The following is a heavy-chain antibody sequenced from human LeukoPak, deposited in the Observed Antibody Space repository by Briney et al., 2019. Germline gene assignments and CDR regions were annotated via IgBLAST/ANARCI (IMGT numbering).Heavy chain of an antibody. V-gene: IGHV4-39*07. J-gene: IGHJ5*02. CDR1: GGSISSSNYY. CDR2: MYYSGST. Sequence: SETLSLTCTVSGGSISSSNYYWGWIRQPPGKGLEWIATMYYSGSTYYNPSLKSRVTISVDTSKNQFSLKLSSVTAADTAVYYCARLTAYCGGDCRWFDPWGQGTLVTVSS. CDR3: ARLTAYCGGDCRWFDP. D-gene: IGHD2-21*02.